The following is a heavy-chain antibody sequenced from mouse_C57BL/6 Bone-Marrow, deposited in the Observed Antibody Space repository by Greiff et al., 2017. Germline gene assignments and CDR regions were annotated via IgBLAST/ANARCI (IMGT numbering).Heavy chain of an antibody. V-gene: IGHV14-4*01. CDR2: IDPENGDT. Sequence: VQLQQSGAELVRPGASVKLSCTASGFNIKDDYMHWVKQRPEQGLEWIGWIDPENGDTEYASKFQGKAPITADTSSNTAYLQLSSLTSEDTAVYYCTKAYYSNFPYAMDYWGQGTSVTVSS. CDR1: GFNIKDDY. D-gene: IGHD2-5*01. CDR3: TKAYYSNFPYAMDY. J-gene: IGHJ4*01.